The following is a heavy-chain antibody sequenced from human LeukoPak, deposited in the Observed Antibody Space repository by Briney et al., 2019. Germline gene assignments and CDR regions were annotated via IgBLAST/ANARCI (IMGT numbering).Heavy chain of an antibody. J-gene: IGHJ4*02. CDR2: IIPIFGTA. CDR1: GGTFSSYA. CDR3: ARGERGYSYVTHY. V-gene: IGHV1-69*05. D-gene: IGHD5-18*01. Sequence: ASVKVSCKASGGTFSSYAISWVRQAPGQGLEWMGGIIPIFGTANYAQKFQGRVTITTDESTSTAYMELSSLRSEDTAVYYCARGERGYSYVTHYWGQGTLATVSS.